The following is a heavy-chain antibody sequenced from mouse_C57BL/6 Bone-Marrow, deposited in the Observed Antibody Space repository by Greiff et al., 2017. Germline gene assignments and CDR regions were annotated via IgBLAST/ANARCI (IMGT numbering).Heavy chain of an antibody. CDR2: INYDGSST. J-gene: IGHJ1*03. D-gene: IGHD1-1*01. CDR3: ARNAGVYYCGSSYFDV. Sequence: EVMLVESEGGLVQPGSSMKLSCTASGFTFSDYYMAWVRQVPEKGLEWVANINYDGSSTYYLDSLKSRFIISRDNAKNILYLQMTSLKSEDTVTYCGARNAGVYYCGSSYFDVWGTGTTVTVSS. V-gene: IGHV5-16*01. CDR1: GFTFSDYY.